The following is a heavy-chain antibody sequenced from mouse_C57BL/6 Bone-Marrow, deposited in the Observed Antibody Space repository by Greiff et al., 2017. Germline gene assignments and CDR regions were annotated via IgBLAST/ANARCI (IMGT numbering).Heavy chain of an antibody. J-gene: IGHJ1*03. Sequence: EVMLVESGEGLVKPGGSLKLSCAASGFTFSSYAMSWVRQTPEKRLEWVAYISSGGDYIYYADTVKGRFTISRDNARNTLYLQLSSLKSEDTAMYYCTREDYYYGSSYYWYFDVWGTGTTVTVSS. V-gene: IGHV5-9-1*02. D-gene: IGHD1-1*01. CDR1: GFTFSSYA. CDR2: ISSGGDYI. CDR3: TREDYYYGSSYYWYFDV.